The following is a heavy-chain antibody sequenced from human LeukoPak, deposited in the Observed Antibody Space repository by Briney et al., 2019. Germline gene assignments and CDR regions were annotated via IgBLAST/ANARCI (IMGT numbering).Heavy chain of an antibody. CDR2: ISYDGSNK. V-gene: IGHV3-30*18. J-gene: IGHJ4*02. CDR1: GFTFSSYG. CDR3: AKGDCSSTSCFDY. D-gene: IGHD2-2*01. Sequence: GGSLRLSCAASGFTFSSYGMHWVRQAPGKGLEWVAVISYDGSNKYYADSVKGRFTISRDNSKNTLYLQMNSLRAEDTAVYYCAKGDCSSTSCFDYWGQGTLVTVSS.